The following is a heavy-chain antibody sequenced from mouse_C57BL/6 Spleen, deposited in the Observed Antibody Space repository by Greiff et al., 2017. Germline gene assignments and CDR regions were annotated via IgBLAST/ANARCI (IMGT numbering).Heavy chain of an antibody. CDR2: INPYNGGT. J-gene: IGHJ2*01. CDR1: GYTFTDYY. Sequence: EVQLQQSGPVLVKPGASVKMSCKASGYTFTDYYMNWVKQSHGKSLEWIGVINPYNGGTSYNQKFKGKATLTVDKSSSTAYMELNSLTSEDSAVYSCASGATNWDVGGYFDYWGQGTTLTVSS. D-gene: IGHD4-1*01. CDR3: ASGATNWDVGGYFDY. V-gene: IGHV1-19*01.